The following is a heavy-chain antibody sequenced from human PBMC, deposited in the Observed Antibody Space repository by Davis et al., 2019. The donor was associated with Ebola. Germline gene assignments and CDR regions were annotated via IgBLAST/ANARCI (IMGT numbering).Heavy chain of an antibody. CDR3: TCTYGETDY. D-gene: IGHD4-17*01. CDR2: IRSKANSYAT. J-gene: IGHJ4*02. CDR1: GFTFSGSA. V-gene: IGHV3-73*01. Sequence: GGSLRLSCAASGFTFSGSAMHWVRQASGTGLEWVGRIRSKANSYATAYAASVKGRFTISRDDSKNTAYLQMNSLKTEDTAVYYCTCTYGETDYWGQGTLVTVSS.